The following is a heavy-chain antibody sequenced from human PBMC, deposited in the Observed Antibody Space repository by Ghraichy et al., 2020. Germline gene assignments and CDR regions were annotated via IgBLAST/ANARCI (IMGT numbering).Heavy chain of an antibody. Sequence: SETLSLTCSVFGVSMTSYYWNWIRQPPGKGLEWIGYIYYTGSTSYSSSLESRVTMSVDTSKNQFSLKLTSVTAADTAVYYCASSGILASAFDPWGQGTLVTVSS. CDR1: GVSMTSYY. J-gene: IGHJ5*02. CDR3: ASSGILASAFDP. V-gene: IGHV4-59*01. CDR2: IYYTGST. D-gene: IGHD1-14*01.